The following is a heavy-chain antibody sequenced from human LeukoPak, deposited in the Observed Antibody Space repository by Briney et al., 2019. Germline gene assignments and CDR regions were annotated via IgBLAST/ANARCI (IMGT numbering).Heavy chain of an antibody. CDR3: ARGIEMATMSYFDY. CDR1: GFTFSSYA. J-gene: IGHJ4*02. V-gene: IGHV3-30*04. Sequence: GGPLRLSCAASGFTFSSYAMHWVRQAPGKGLEWVAVISYDGSNKYYADSVKGRFTISRDNSKNTLYLQMNSLRAEDTAVYYCARGIEMATMSYFDYWGQGTLVTVSS. D-gene: IGHD5-24*01. CDR2: ISYDGSNK.